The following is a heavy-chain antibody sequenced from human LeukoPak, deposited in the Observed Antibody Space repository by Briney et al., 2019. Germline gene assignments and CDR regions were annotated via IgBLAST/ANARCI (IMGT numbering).Heavy chain of an antibody. V-gene: IGHV3-30*04. D-gene: IGHD2-2*01. CDR3: AASLPNIVVVPATKGPFGY. Sequence: GGSLRLSCAASGFTFSSYAMHWVRQAPGKGLEWAAVISYDGSNKYYADSVKGRFTISRDNSKNTLYLQMNSLRTEDTAVYYCAASLPNIVVVPATKGPFGYWGQGTLVTVSS. CDR2: ISYDGSNK. J-gene: IGHJ4*01. CDR1: GFTFSSYA.